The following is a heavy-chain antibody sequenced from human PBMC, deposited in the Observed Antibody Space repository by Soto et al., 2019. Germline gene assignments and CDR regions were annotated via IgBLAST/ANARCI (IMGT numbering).Heavy chain of an antibody. V-gene: IGHV1-69*13. J-gene: IGHJ3*02. CDR2: IIPIFGTA. Sequence: SVKVSCKASGCTFSSYAISCVRQAPGQVLEWMGGIIPIFGTANYAQKFQGRVTITADESTSTAYMELSSLRSEDTAVYYCARGSGSDAFDIWGQGTMVTVSS. CDR1: GCTFSSYA. CDR3: ARGSGSDAFDI.